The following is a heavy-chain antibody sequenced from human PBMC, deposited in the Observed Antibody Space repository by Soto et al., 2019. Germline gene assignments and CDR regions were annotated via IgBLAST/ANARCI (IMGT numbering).Heavy chain of an antibody. Sequence: SETLSLTCTVSGGSISSYYWSWIRQPPGKGLEWIGYIYYSGSTNYNPSLKSRVTISVETSKNQFSLKLSSVTAADTAVYYCAREDIAAAGNWFDPWGQGTLVTV. J-gene: IGHJ5*02. CDR2: IYYSGST. V-gene: IGHV4-59*01. CDR1: GGSISSYY. D-gene: IGHD6-13*01. CDR3: AREDIAAAGNWFDP.